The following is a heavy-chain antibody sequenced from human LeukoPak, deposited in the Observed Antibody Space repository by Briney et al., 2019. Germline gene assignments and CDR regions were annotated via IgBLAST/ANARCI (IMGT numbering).Heavy chain of an antibody. D-gene: IGHD5-24*01. Sequence: TSETLSLTCTVSGGSVSSGSYYWSWIRQHPGKGLEWIGYIYYSGGTYYNPSLKSRVTISVDTSKNQFSLKLSSVTAADTAVYYCARVMEMATIRSFDYWGQGTLVTVSS. J-gene: IGHJ4*02. CDR2: IYYSGGT. V-gene: IGHV4-31*03. CDR1: GGSVSSGSYY. CDR3: ARVMEMATIRSFDY.